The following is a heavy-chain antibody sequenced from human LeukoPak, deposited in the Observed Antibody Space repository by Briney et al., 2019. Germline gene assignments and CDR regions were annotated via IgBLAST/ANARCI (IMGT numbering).Heavy chain of an antibody. CDR3: ARVVPMISGAFDI. CDR2: IIPIFGTA. D-gene: IGHD3/OR15-3a*01. CDR1: GGTFNSYA. Sequence: VASVKVSCKASGGTFNSYAISWVRQAPGQGLEWMGGIIPIFGTANYAQKFQGRVTITADKSTSTAYMELSSLRSDDTAVYYCARVVPMISGAFDIWGQGTMVTVSS. J-gene: IGHJ3*02. V-gene: IGHV1-69*06.